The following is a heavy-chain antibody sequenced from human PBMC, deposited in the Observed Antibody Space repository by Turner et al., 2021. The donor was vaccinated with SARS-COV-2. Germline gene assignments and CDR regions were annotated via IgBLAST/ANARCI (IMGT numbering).Heavy chain of an antibody. Sequence: EVQLGESGGGLVPRGASLRLSCAASGFTVSSDYMSGGRQAPGKGLEWVSVIYSGGSTYYADSVKGRFTISRDNSKNTLYLQMNSLRAEDTAVYYCARGPHPRGFDYWGQGTLVTVSS. CDR3: ARGPHPRGFDY. J-gene: IGHJ4*02. CDR1: GFTVSSDY. D-gene: IGHD3-10*01. V-gene: IGHV3-53*01. CDR2: IYSGGST.